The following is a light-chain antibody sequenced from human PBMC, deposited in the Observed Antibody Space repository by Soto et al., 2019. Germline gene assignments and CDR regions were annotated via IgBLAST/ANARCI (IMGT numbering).Light chain of an antibody. CDR2: DVN. J-gene: IGLJ2*01. CDR3: SSYTSIITVV. CDR1: SSDVGGYNY. Sequence: QSALTQPASVSGSPGQSITISCTGTSSDVGGYNYVSWYQHHPGKAPKLLIYDVNNRPSGVSDRFSGSKSGNMASLTISGLQTEDEADYYCSSYTSIITVVFGGGTKLTVL. V-gene: IGLV2-14*01.